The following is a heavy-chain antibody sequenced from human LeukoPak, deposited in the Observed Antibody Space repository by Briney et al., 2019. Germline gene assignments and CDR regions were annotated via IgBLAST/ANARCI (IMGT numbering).Heavy chain of an antibody. V-gene: IGHV1-2*02. Sequence: ASVKVSCKASGYTFTCYYMHWVRQAPGQGLEWMGCINPNSGGTNYAQKFQGRVTMTRDTSISTAYMELSRLRSDDTAVYYCARDRCSGGSCYSMLGYWGQGTLVTVSS. CDR2: INPNSGGT. D-gene: IGHD2-15*01. CDR3: ARDRCSGGSCYSMLGY. CDR1: GYTFTCYY. J-gene: IGHJ4*02.